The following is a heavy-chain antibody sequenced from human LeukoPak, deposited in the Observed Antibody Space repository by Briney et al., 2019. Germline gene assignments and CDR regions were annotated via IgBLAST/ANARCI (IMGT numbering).Heavy chain of an antibody. Sequence: SETLSLTCTVSGGSISSYYWSWIRQPPGKGLEWIGYIYYSGSTNYNPSLKSRVTISVDTSKNQYSLKLSSVTAADTAVSYCARVVYDSSGYYYYYMDVWGKGTTVTVSS. CDR1: GGSISSYY. D-gene: IGHD3-22*01. CDR3: ARVVYDSSGYYYYYMDV. J-gene: IGHJ6*03. CDR2: IYYSGST. V-gene: IGHV4-59*01.